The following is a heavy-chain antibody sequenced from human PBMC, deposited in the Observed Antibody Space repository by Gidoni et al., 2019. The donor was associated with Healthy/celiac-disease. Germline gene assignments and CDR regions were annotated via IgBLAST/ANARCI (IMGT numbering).Heavy chain of an antibody. V-gene: IGHV3-11*01. D-gene: IGHD3-10*01. CDR1: GFTFRDYY. CDR2: IRSSGSTI. J-gene: IGHJ3*02. Sequence: QVQLVESGGGLLKPGGSLRLSCAASGFTFRDYYMSWIRQAPGKGLEWVSYIRSSGSTIYYEDSVKGRFTISRDNAKNSLYLQMNSLRAEDTAVYYCARDHVWFGINDAFDIWGQGTMVTVSS. CDR3: ARDHVWFGINDAFDI.